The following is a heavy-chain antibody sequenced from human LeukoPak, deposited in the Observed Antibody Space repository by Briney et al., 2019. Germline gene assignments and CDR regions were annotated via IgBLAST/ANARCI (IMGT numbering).Heavy chain of an antibody. CDR2: INSDGSST. Sequence: PGGSLRLSCAASGFTFSHHWMHWVRQVPGKGLVWVSRINSDGSSTTYAGSVKGRFTISRDNARNTLYLQMNSLRAEDTAVHYCARATSYSNYGMDVWGQGTTVTVSS. V-gene: IGHV3-74*01. CDR1: GFTFSHHW. CDR3: ARATSYSNYGMDV. D-gene: IGHD6-13*01. J-gene: IGHJ6*02.